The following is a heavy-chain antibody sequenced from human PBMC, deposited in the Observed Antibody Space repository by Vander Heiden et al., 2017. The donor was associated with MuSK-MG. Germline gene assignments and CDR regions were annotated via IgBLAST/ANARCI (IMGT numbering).Heavy chain of an antibody. CDR1: GGSFSGYY. J-gene: IGHJ5*02. CDR3: ARVVAATRVSSNWFDP. Sequence: QVQLQQWGAGLLKPSETLSLTCAVYGGSFSGYYWSWIRQPPGKGLEWIGEINHSGSTNYNPSLKSRVTISVDTSKNQFSLKLSSVTAADTAVYYCARVVAATRVSSNWFDPWGQGTLITVSS. D-gene: IGHD2-15*01. V-gene: IGHV4-34*01. CDR2: INHSGST.